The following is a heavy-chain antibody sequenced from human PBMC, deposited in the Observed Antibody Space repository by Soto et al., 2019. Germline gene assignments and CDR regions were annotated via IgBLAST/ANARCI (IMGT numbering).Heavy chain of an antibody. CDR2: ISAYNGNT. V-gene: IGHV1-18*01. CDR1: GYTFTSYG. D-gene: IGHD6-19*01. CDR3: ARSLLRIAVAGAFGLFGY. J-gene: IGHJ4*02. Sequence: QVQLVQSGAEVKKPGASVKVSCKASGYTFTSYGISWVRQAPGQGLEWMGWISAYNGNTNYAQKLQGRVTMTTDTATSTAYMELRSLRSDDTAVYYCARSLLRIAVAGAFGLFGYWGQGTLVTVSS.